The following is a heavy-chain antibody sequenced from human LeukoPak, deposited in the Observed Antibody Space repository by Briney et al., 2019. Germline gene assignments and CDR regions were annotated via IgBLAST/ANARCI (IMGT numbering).Heavy chain of an antibody. CDR2: IRYDGTNK. D-gene: IGHD4-17*01. Sequence: GGSLRPSCAAYSLTLTSYGIHWVRQAPGKGLEWVAFIRYDGTNKWYADSVKGRFTISRDNSKNTLYLQMNRLIVENTAVYYGAKDREYGDYSSAYYYYMDVWGKGTTVTVSS. CDR1: SLTLTSYG. J-gene: IGHJ6*03. V-gene: IGHV3-30*02. CDR3: AKDREYGDYSSAYYYYMDV.